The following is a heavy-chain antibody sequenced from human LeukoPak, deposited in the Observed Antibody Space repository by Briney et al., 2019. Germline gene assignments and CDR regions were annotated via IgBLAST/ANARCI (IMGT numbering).Heavy chain of an antibody. CDR2: IYPGDSDT. CDR3: ARDGDYYDSSGYYPQHGFDP. J-gene: IGHJ5*02. D-gene: IGHD3-22*01. CDR1: GYSFTSYW. Sequence: GESLKISCKGSGYSFTSYWIGWVRQMPGKGLEWMGIIYPGDSDTRYSPSFQGQVTISADKSISTAYLQWSSLRSEDTAVYYCARDGDYYDSSGYYPQHGFDPWGQGTLVTVSS. V-gene: IGHV5-51*01.